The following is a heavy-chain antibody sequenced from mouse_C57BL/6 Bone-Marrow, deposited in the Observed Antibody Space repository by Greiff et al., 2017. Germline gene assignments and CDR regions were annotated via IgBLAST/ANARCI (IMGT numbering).Heavy chain of an antibody. D-gene: IGHD3-2*02. Sequence: QVQLQQSGAELVKPGASVKISCKASGYAFSSYWMNWVKQRPGKGLEWIGQIYPGDGDTNYNGKFKGKATLTADKSSSTASMQLSSLTSEDSAVYFCARTAQATCGWFAYWGQGTLVTVAA. V-gene: IGHV1-80*01. J-gene: IGHJ3*01. CDR1: GYAFSSYW. CDR2: IYPGDGDT. CDR3: ARTAQATCGWFAY.